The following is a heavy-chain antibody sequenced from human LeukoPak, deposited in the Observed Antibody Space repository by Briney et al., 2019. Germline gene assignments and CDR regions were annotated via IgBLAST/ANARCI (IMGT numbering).Heavy chain of an antibody. CDR3: ARVAGSIDY. Sequence: ASEKVSCKASGYTFTTCDINWVRQATGQGLEWMGWMNPNSGYTGYAQKFQGRVTITRDTSISTAYMELSSLRSEDTAVYYCARVAGSIDYWGQGTLVTVSS. CDR1: GYTFTTCD. V-gene: IGHV1-8*03. D-gene: IGHD6-19*01. CDR2: MNPNSGYT. J-gene: IGHJ4*02.